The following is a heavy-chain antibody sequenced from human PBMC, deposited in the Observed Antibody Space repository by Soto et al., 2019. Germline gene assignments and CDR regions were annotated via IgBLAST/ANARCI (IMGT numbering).Heavy chain of an antibody. CDR3: ARGHGAYFDS. CDR2: IHPGGGGT. J-gene: IGHJ4*02. D-gene: IGHD3-16*01. CDR1: GYTFTNYY. Sequence: QVQLMQSGAEVKKPGASVKVSCKASGYTFTNYYIHWVRQAPGQGLEWMGMIHPGGGGTRYAQKFQGRVTMTRDTSASTVYMEMSSLRSEDTAVYYCARGHGAYFDSWGQGALVTVSS. V-gene: IGHV1-46*01.